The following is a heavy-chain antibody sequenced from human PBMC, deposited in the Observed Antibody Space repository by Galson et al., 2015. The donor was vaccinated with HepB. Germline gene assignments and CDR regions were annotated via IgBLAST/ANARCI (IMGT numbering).Heavy chain of an antibody. Sequence: CAISGDSVSSNSAAWNWIRQSPSRGLEWLGRTYYRSKWYNDYAVSVKSRITINPDTSKNQFSLQLNSVTPEDTAVYYCAREYSSGWASGYYYGMDVWGQGTTVTVPS. V-gene: IGHV6-1*01. CDR1: GDSVSSNSAA. D-gene: IGHD6-19*01. CDR3: AREYSSGWASGYYYGMDV. J-gene: IGHJ6*02. CDR2: TYYRSKWYN.